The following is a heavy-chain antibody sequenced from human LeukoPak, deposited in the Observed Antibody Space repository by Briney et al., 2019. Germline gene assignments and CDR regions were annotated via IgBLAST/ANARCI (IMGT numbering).Heavy chain of an antibody. CDR1: GYTFTGYY. CDR3: ASCRDGYNLCALDF. D-gene: IGHD5-24*01. V-gene: IGHV1-2*02. J-gene: IGHJ4*02. Sequence: GASVKVSCKASGYTFTGYYMDWVRQAPGQGLEWMGWINPNSGGTNYAQKFQGRVTMTRDTSISTAYMELSRLRSDDTAVYYCASCRDGYNLCALDFWGQGTLVTVSS. CDR2: INPNSGGT.